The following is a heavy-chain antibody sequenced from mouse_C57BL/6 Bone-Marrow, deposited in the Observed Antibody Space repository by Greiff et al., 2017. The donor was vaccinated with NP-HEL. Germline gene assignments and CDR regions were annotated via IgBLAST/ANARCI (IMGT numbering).Heavy chain of an antibody. CDR3: TSYGNYSFAY. D-gene: IGHD2-1*01. Sequence: EVQLQQSGTVLARPGASVKMSCTTSGYTFTSYWMHWVKQRPGQGLEWIGAIYPGNSDTSYNQKFKGKAKLTAVTSASTAYMELSSLTNEDSAGYYCTSYGNYSFAYWGQGTLVTVSA. CDR1: GYTFTSYW. J-gene: IGHJ3*01. V-gene: IGHV1-5*01. CDR2: IYPGNSDT.